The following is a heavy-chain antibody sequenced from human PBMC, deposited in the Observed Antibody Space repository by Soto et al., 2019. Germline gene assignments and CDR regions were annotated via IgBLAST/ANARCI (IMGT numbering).Heavy chain of an antibody. CDR2: IYYSGST. CDR1: GGSISSYY. J-gene: IGHJ5*02. CDR3: ARAGSYYKKRNWFDP. D-gene: IGHD3-10*01. V-gene: IGHV4-59*01. Sequence: PSETLSLTCTGSGGSISSYYWSWIRQPPGKGLEWIGYIYYSGSTNYNPSLKSRVTIPVDTSKNQFSLKLSSVTAADTAVYYCARAGSYYKKRNWFDPWGQGTLVTVSS.